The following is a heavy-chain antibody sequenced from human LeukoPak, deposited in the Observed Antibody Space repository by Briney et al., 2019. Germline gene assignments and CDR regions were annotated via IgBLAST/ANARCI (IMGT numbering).Heavy chain of an antibody. CDR3: ALVVVVAATGAFDI. Sequence: GGSLRLYCAASGFTFSSYGMHWVRQAPGKGLEWVAVIPYDGSNKYYADSVKGRFTISRDNSKNTLYLQMNSLRAEDTAVYYCALVVVVAATGAFDIWGQGTMVTVSS. V-gene: IGHV3-30*03. D-gene: IGHD2-15*01. J-gene: IGHJ3*02. CDR1: GFTFSSYG. CDR2: IPYDGSNK.